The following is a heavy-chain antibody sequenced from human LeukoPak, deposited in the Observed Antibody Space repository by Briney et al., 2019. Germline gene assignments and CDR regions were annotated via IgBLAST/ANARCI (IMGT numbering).Heavy chain of an antibody. CDR3: ATSGLNYYHYGMDA. CDR2: IYSGGST. Sequence: PGGSLRLSCAASGFTVSSNYMSWVRQAPGKGLEWVSVIYSGGSTYYADSVKGRFTSSRDNSKNTLYLQMNSLRAEDTAVYYCATSGLNYYHYGMDAWGQGTTVTVSS. CDR1: GFTVSSNY. V-gene: IGHV3-66*01. D-gene: IGHD3/OR15-3a*01. J-gene: IGHJ6*02.